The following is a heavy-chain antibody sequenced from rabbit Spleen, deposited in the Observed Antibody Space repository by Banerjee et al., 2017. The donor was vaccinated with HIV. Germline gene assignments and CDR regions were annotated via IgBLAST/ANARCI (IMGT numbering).Heavy chain of an antibody. CDR1: GFDFSTYS. V-gene: IGHV1S7*01. J-gene: IGHJ4*01. CDR3: VREAGYGGYGDANL. CDR2: IVPIFGVT. Sequence: QLEESGGGLVKPEGSLKLSCKASGFDFSTYSMSWVRQAPGKGLEWIGYIVPIFGVTYYANWVNGRFTISSHNAQNTLYLRLNSLTAADTATYFCVREAGYGGYGDANLWGPGTLVT. D-gene: IGHD6-1*01.